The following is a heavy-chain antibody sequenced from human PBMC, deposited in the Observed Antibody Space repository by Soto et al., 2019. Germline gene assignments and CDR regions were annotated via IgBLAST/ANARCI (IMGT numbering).Heavy chain of an antibody. CDR3: ASCYDMWSAYLSPVDY. J-gene: IGHJ4*02. Sequence: QVQLVESGGDLVKPGGSLRLSCAASGYTFSDYYMSWIRQAPGKGLEWISYIDTSGTKIYYADSVKGRFTITRDNAKNSLYLEMNSLRDEDTAVYYWASCYDMWSAYLSPVDYWGQGPLVTVSS. CDR1: GYTFSDYY. CDR2: IDTSGTKI. V-gene: IGHV3-11*01. D-gene: IGHD3-3*01.